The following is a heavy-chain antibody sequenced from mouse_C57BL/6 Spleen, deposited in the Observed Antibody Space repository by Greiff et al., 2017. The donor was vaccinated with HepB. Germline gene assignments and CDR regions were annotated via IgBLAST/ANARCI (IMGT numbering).Heavy chain of an antibody. Sequence: EVQVVESGGGLVKPGGSLKLSCAASGFTFSSYAMSWVRQTPEKRLEWVATISDGGSYTYYPDNVKGRFTISRDNAKNNLYLQMSHLKSEDTAMYYCARDEGYGSSYVRVYFDYWGQGTTLTVSS. V-gene: IGHV5-4*01. CDR1: GFTFSSYA. J-gene: IGHJ2*01. CDR2: ISDGGSYT. D-gene: IGHD1-1*01. CDR3: ARDEGYGSSYVRVYFDY.